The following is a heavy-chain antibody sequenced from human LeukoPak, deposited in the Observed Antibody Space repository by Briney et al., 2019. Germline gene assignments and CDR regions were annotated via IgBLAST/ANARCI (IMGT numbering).Heavy chain of an antibody. V-gene: IGHV1-18*01. D-gene: IGHD6-6*01. Sequence: GASVKVSCKAYGYIFTTYGISWVRQAPGQGLEWMGWISAYNGNTNYAQKLQGRVTMTTDTSTSTAYMELRSLRSDDTAVYYCARGRVVAAFPLFDYWGQGTLVTVSS. CDR3: ARGRVVAAFPLFDY. J-gene: IGHJ4*02. CDR2: ISAYNGNT. CDR1: GYIFTTYG.